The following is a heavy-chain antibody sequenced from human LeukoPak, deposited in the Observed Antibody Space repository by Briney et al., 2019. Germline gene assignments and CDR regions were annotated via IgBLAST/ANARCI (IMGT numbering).Heavy chain of an antibody. V-gene: IGHV3-74*01. D-gene: IGHD3-10*01. J-gene: IGHJ4*02. Sequence: GGSLRLSCAASGFTFSSYWMHWVRQAPGKGLVWVSRINSDGSSTSYADSVKGRFTISRDNAKNTLYLQMNSLRAEDTAVYYCAGRITMVRGALLWGQGTLVTVSS. CDR3: AGRITMVRGALL. CDR2: INSDGSST. CDR1: GFTFSSYW.